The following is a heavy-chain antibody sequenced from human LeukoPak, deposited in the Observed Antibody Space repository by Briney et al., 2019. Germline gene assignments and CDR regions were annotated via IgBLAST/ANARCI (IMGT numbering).Heavy chain of an antibody. Sequence: GGSLRLSCAASGFTFSSYWMPWVRHAQGKGLVWVSLISSDGSSTTYADSVKGRFTISRDNAKNTPYLQMNSLRAADTAVYYCARRSLPAAEPCFFHCGGRAPLLIFSA. J-gene: IGHJ2*01. CDR3: ARRSLPAAEPCFFHC. V-gene: IGHV3-74*01. CDR1: GFTFSSYW. D-gene: IGHD6-13*01. CDR2: ISSDGSST.